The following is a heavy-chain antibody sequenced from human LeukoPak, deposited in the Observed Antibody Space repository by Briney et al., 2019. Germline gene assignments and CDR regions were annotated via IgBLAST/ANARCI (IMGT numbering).Heavy chain of an antibody. CDR2: ISSSSSTT. V-gene: IGHV3-48*04. CDR3: ARDFLRYFDWSDWYFDL. J-gene: IGHJ2*01. CDR1: GFTFSSYS. Sequence: GGSLRLSCAASGFTFSSYSMNWVRQAPGKGLEWVSYISSSSSTTYYADSVKGRFTISRDNAKNSLYLQMNSLRAEDTAVYYCARDFLRYFDWSDWYFDLWGRGTLVTVSS. D-gene: IGHD3-9*01.